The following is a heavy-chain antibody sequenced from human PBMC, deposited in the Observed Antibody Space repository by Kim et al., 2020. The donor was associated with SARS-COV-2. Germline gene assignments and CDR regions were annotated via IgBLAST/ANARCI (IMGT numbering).Heavy chain of an antibody. D-gene: IGHD3-22*01. CDR1: GYSFTSYW. V-gene: IGHV5-51*01. Sequence: GESLKISCKGSGYSFTSYWIGWVRQMPGKGLEWMGIIYPGDSDTRYSPSFQGQVTISADKSISTAYLQWSSLKASDTAMYYCARRGYYDSSGYLRGDWFDPWGQGTLVTVSS. CDR2: IYPGDSDT. CDR3: ARRGYYDSSGYLRGDWFDP. J-gene: IGHJ5*02.